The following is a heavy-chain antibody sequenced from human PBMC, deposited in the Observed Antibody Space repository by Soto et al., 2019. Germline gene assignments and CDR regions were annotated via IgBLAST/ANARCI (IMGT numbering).Heavy chain of an antibody. J-gene: IGHJ4*02. CDR2: INGRSNYI. CDR1: GFTFSTYV. D-gene: IGHD1-26*01. Sequence: EVQLAESGGGLVKPGGSLRLSCAASGFTFSTYVMNWVRQTPGKGLEWVSSINGRSNYIYYADSVKGRFTISRDNAKNSLYLQMNSLRGEDTAVYYCAREDGIVGSTSAFDHWGQGTLVTVSS. CDR3: AREDGIVGSTSAFDH. V-gene: IGHV3-21*02.